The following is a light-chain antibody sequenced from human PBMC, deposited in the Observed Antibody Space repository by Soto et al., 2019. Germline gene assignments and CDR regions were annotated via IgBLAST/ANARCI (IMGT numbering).Light chain of an antibody. CDR3: QQGHNWPLT. V-gene: IGKV3-15*01. Sequence: EIAMTQSPATLSLSPGERATLSCRASQSISTELAWYQQIPGQPPRLLIYSASTRATGVPASFTGSGSGSECTLTISGLQSEDFAIYYCQQGHNWPLTFGQGTRLEI. CDR2: SAS. CDR1: QSISTE. J-gene: IGKJ2*01.